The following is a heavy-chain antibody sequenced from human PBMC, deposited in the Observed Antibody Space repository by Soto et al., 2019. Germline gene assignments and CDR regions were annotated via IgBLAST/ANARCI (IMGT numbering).Heavy chain of an antibody. CDR1: GGTFSSYA. Sequence: QVQLVQSGAEVKKPGSSVKVSCKASGGTFSSYAISWVRQAPGQGLEWMGGIIPIFGTANYAQKFQGRVTITADESTSTAYMELSSLRSEDTAVYYCARASVPAAPEWLLGYYYYGRDVWGQGTTVTVSS. D-gene: IGHD3-3*01. CDR2: IIPIFGTA. CDR3: ARASVPAAPEWLLGYYYYGRDV. V-gene: IGHV1-69*01. J-gene: IGHJ6*02.